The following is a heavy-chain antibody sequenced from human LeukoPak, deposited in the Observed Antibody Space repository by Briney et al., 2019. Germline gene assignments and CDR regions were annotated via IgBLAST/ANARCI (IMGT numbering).Heavy chain of an antibody. CDR2: IKQDGSEK. CDR1: GFTFSSYW. J-gene: IGHJ3*02. CDR3: ARDRQGAFDI. V-gene: IGHV3-7*01. Sequence: GGSLRLSCVASGFTFSSYWMSWVRQAPGKGLEWVANIKQDGSEKYYVDSVKGRFTFSRDNAKNSLYLQMNSLRAEDTAVYYCARDRQGAFDIWGQGTMVTVSS.